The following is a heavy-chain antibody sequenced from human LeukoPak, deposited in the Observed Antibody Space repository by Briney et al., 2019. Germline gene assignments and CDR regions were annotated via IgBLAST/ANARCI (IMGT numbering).Heavy chain of an antibody. CDR2: IYSAGST. Sequence: GGSLRLSCAASEFTGNNNYMSWVRQAPGKGLEGVSTIYSAGSTNYADSVKGRFTISRDNSKNTMYLQINSLRAEDTAVYYCAGGLRSGLIDYWGQGTLVTVSS. J-gene: IGHJ4*02. D-gene: IGHD4-17*01. CDR1: EFTGNNNY. V-gene: IGHV3-53*01. CDR3: AGGLRSGLIDY.